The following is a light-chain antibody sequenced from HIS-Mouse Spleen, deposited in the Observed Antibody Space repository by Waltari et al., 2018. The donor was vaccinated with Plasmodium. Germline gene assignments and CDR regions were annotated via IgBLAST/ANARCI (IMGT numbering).Light chain of an antibody. CDR2: KDS. J-gene: IGLJ3*02. CDR3: YSAADNNRV. Sequence: SYELTQPSSVSVSPGQTARLTCSGDVLANHYARWFQQKPGQAPVLVIYKDSERPSGIPERFSGSSSGTTVTLTISGAQVEDEADYYCYSAADNNRVFGGGTKLTVL. CDR1: VLANHY. V-gene: IGLV3-27*01.